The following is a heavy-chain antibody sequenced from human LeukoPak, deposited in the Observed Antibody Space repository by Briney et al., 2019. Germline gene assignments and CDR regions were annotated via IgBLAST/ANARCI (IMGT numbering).Heavy chain of an antibody. CDR2: INPNSGGT. D-gene: IGHD1-26*01. V-gene: IGHV1-2*02. Sequence: ASVKVSCKASGGTFSSYAISWVRQAPGQGLEWMGWINPNSGGTNYAQKFQGRVTMTRDTSISTAYMELSRLRSDDTAVYYCAREGVVGATGYWGQGTLVTVSS. CDR1: GGTFSSYA. J-gene: IGHJ4*02. CDR3: AREGVVGATGY.